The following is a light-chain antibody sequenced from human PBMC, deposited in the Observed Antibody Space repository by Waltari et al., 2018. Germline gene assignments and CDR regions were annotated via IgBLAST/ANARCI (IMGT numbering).Light chain of an antibody. CDR2: KVS. J-gene: IGKJ1*01. Sequence: DVVMTQSPLSLPVTLGQPASISCRSSQGLVHSDGNTYLNWFQQRPGQSPRRLIYKVSNRDSGVPDRFSGSVSGTDFTLKISRVEAEDVGVYFCMQGTYWPRTFGQGTKVEIK. CDR3: MQGTYWPRT. CDR1: QGLVHSDGNTY. V-gene: IGKV2-30*02.